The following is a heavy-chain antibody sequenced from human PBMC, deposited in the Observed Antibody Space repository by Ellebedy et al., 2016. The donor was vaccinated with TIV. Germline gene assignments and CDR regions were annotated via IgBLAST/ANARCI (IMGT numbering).Heavy chain of an antibody. CDR2: ISSSSSYI. CDR1: GFTFSSYS. V-gene: IGHV3-21*01. CDR3: ARDSGPYYDILTGYEFDY. J-gene: IGHJ4*02. Sequence: GGSLRLXXAASGFTFSSYSMNWVRQAPGKGLEWVSSISSSSSYIYYADSVKGRFTISRDNAKNSLYLQMNSLRAEDTAVYYCARDSGPYYDILTGYEFDYWGQGTLVTVSS. D-gene: IGHD3-9*01.